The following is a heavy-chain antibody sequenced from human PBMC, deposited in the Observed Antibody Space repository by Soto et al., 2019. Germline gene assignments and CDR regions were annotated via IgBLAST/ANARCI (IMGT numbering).Heavy chain of an antibody. D-gene: IGHD2-15*01. CDR3: AGISEDIYYGMDV. Sequence: QVQLQESGPGLVKPSETLSLTCSVSGGSMSGYYWNWIRQPAGRGLEWIGRIYSRGSTMYNPSLTSRVTMLIDTSNNQFSLSLNSVTAADTAVYYCAGISEDIYYGMDVWGQGTTVTVSS. J-gene: IGHJ6*02. CDR2: IYSRGST. CDR1: GGSMSGYY. V-gene: IGHV4-4*07.